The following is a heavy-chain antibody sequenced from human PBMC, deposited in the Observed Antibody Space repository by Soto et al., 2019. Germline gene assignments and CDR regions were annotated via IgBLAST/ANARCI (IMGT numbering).Heavy chain of an antibody. Sequence: SETLSLTCTVSGGSISNAAYSWSWIRQPPGKGLEWIGYIYPSGMPFYNPSLRSRVAISIDRSNDQFSLNLKSVTAADTAVYYCARERGGYGLFDSWGQGTLVTVPQ. CDR2: IYPSGMP. J-gene: IGHJ4*02. CDR3: ARERGGYGLFDS. V-gene: IGHV4-30-2*01. CDR1: GGSISNAAYS. D-gene: IGHD5-18*01.